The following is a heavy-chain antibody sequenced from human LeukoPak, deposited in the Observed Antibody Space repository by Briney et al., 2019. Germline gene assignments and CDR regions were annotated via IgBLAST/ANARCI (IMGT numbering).Heavy chain of an antibody. V-gene: IGHV3-48*04. J-gene: IGHJ6*02. Sequence: PGGSLRLSCAASGFTFRTYSMNWVPQPPGKGLEWVSYISSSSSTIYYADSVKGRFTVSRDNAKNSLYLQMNSLRAEDTAVYYCARHIVDTPSAKATTKYDSYGMDVWGQGTTVTVSS. D-gene: IGHD2-21*01. CDR1: GFTFRTYS. CDR3: ARHIVDTPSAKATTKYDSYGMDV. CDR2: ISSSSSTI.